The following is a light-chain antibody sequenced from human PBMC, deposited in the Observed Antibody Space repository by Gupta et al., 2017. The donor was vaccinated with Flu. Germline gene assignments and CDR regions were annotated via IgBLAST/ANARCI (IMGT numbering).Light chain of an antibody. CDR1: SSDIGDYNF. CDR3: SSDAGSNTYV. V-gene: IGLV2-8*01. CDR2: EVI. J-gene: IGLJ1*01. Sequence: QSALTQPPSASGSPGQSVTISCTGTSSDIGDYNFVSWYQQHPGKAPKLLIYEVIKRPSGVPDRFSGSKSDNTASLTVSGLQAEDEADYYCSSDAGSNTYVFGTGTKVTVL.